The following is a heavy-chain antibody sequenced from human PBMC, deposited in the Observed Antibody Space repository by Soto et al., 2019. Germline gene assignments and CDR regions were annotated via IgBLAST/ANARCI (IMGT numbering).Heavy chain of an antibody. D-gene: IGHD6-13*01. V-gene: IGHV3-49*03. CDR1: GFTFGDYA. Sequence: PGGSLRLSCTASGFTFGDYAMSWFRQAPGKGLEWVGFIRSKAYGGTTEYDASVKGRFTISRDDSKSIAYLQMNSLKTEDTSVYYCTRVTQSSSWHNYFDYWGQGTLVTVSS. J-gene: IGHJ4*02. CDR2: IRSKAYGGTT. CDR3: TRVTQSSSWHNYFDY.